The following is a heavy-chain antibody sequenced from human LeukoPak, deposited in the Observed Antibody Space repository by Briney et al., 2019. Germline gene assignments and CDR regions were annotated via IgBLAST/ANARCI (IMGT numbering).Heavy chain of an antibody. V-gene: IGHV4-61*02. CDR2: IYTSGST. Sequence: SETLSLTCTVSGGSISSGSYYWSWIRQPAGKGLEWIGRIYTSGSTNYNPSLKSRVTISVDRSKNQFSLKLSYVTAADTAVYYCARPPYCASSRCYRAFDIWGQGTMVTVSS. CDR3: ARPPYCASSRCYRAFDI. D-gene: IGHD2-2*02. CDR1: GGSISSGSYY. J-gene: IGHJ3*02.